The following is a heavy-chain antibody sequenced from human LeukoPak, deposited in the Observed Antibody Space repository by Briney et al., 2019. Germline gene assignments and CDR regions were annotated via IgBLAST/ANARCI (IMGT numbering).Heavy chain of an antibody. CDR3: AKDIRVGYFSV. J-gene: IGHJ4*02. V-gene: IGHV3-73*01. CDR1: GFTFSGSA. D-gene: IGHD3-22*01. Sequence: GGSLRLSCAASGFTFSGSAMHWVRQASGKGLEWVGRIRSKANSYATAYAASVKGRFTISRDNSKNSLYLQMNSLRTEDTALYYCAKDIRVGYFSVWGQGTLVTVSS. CDR2: IRSKANSYAT.